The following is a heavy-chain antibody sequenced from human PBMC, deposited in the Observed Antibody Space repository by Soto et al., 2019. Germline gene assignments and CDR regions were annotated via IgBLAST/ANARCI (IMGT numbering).Heavy chain of an antibody. J-gene: IGHJ4*02. V-gene: IGHV3-33*01. D-gene: IGHD6-13*01. CDR2: IWYDGSNK. Sequence: GRSLRLSWAPSGFTFSSYGMHWVRQAPGKGLEWVAVIWYDGSNKYYADSVKGRFTISRDNSKNTLYLQMNSLRAEDTAVYYCARDYSSSWLDYWGQGTLVTVSS. CDR3: ARDYSSSWLDY. CDR1: GFTFSSYG.